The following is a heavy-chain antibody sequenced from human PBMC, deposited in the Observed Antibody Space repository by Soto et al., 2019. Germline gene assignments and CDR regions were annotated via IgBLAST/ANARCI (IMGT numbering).Heavy chain of an antibody. D-gene: IGHD7-27*01. CDR1: GFTFSSYG. J-gene: IGHJ6*02. CDR3: ARDPSLTGDSPYPYYGMDV. V-gene: IGHV3-33*01. CDR2: IWYDGSNK. Sequence: GGSLRLSCAASGFTFSSYGMHWVRQAPGKGLEWVAVIWYDGSNKYYADSVKGRFTISRDNSKNTLYLQMNSLRAEDTAVYYCARDPSLTGDSPYPYYGMDVWGQGTTVTVSS.